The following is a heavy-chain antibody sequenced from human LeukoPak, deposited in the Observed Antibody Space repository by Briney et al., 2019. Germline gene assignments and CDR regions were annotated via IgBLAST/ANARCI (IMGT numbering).Heavy chain of an antibody. CDR3: ARGSEQLVPKYFDY. D-gene: IGHD6-6*01. CDR2: INHSGST. V-gene: IGHV4-34*01. J-gene: IGHJ4*02. CDR1: GGSFSGYY. Sequence: SSETLSLTCAVYGGSFSGYYWSWIRQPPGKGLEWIGEINHSGSTNYNPSLKSRVTISVDTSKNQFSLKLSSVPAADTAVYYCARGSEQLVPKYFDYWGQGTLVTVSS.